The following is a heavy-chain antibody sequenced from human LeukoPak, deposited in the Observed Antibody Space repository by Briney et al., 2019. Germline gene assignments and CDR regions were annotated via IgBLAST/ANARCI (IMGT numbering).Heavy chain of an antibody. V-gene: IGHV3-73*01. CDR2: IRSKSNNYAT. Sequence: GGSLRLSCAASGLTFSGSAMHRVRQASGKGLEWVGRIRSKSNNYATAYSESVKGRFTISRDDSKNMAYLQLNSLKTEDTAVYYCTRPLYSSNCFDPWGQGTLVTVSS. J-gene: IGHJ5*02. CDR1: GLTFSGSA. D-gene: IGHD6-13*01. CDR3: TRPLYSSNCFDP.